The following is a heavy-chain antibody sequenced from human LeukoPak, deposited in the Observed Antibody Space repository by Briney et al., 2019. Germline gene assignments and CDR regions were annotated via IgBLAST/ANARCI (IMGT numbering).Heavy chain of an antibody. CDR2: ISAYNGNT. V-gene: IGHV1-18*01. Sequence: GASVKVSCKASGYTFASYGISWVRQAPGQGLEWMGWISAYNGNTNYAQRLQGRVTMTTDTSTSTAYMELRSLRADDTAVYYCARNTYHYDSRSYFYFDYWGQGTLVTVSS. CDR3: ARNTYHYDSRSYFYFDY. CDR1: GYTFASYG. J-gene: IGHJ4*02. D-gene: IGHD3-22*01.